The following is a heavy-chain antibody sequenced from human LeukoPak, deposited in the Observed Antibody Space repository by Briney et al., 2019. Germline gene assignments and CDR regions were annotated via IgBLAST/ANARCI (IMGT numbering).Heavy chain of an antibody. CDR1: GYTFTSYG. CDR2: ISGFNGNI. CDR3: ARVPNQYCTSRCYYTAFDI. V-gene: IGHV1-18*01. J-gene: IGHJ3*02. D-gene: IGHD2/OR15-2a*01. Sequence: ASVKVSCKASGYTFTSYGISWVRQAPGQGLERMGWISGFNGNINHAQNFQDRVTMTTDTSTSTAYMELRSLRSDDTAVYFCARVPNQYCTSRCYYTAFDIWGQGTMVTVSS.